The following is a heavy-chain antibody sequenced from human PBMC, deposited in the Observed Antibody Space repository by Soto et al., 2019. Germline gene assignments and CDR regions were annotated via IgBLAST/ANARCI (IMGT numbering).Heavy chain of an antibody. CDR1: GFSFSDHW. CDR2: INGDGRST. CDR3: AKILTGWEPLDF. J-gene: IGHJ4*02. Sequence: EVQLVESGGGVVQRGASLRLSCAASGFSFSDHWMHWVRQAPGKGLVWVARINGDGRSTNYADSVRGRFIISRDSAQNTVFLQMNSLRVEDTAVYYCAKILTGWEPLDFWGQGTLVTVSS. D-gene: IGHD1-26*01. V-gene: IGHV3-74*01.